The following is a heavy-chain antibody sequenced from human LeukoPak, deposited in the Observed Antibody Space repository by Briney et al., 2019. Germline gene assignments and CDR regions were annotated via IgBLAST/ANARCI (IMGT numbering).Heavy chain of an antibody. CDR1: GGTFSSYA. D-gene: IGHD6-13*01. CDR3: ARGFQPAAAGDY. Sequence: GASVKVSCKASGGTFSSYAIRWVRQAPGQGLEWMGGIIPIFGTANYAQKFQGRVTITADESTSTAYMELSSLRSEDTAVYYCARGFQPAAAGDYWGQGTLVTVSS. CDR2: IIPIFGTA. J-gene: IGHJ4*02. V-gene: IGHV1-69*13.